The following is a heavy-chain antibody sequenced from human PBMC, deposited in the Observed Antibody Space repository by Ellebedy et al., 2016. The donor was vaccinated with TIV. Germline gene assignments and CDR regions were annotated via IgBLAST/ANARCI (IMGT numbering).Heavy chain of an antibody. CDR1: GYTLTELS. V-gene: IGHV1-24*01. Sequence: ASVKVSXXVSGYTLTELSMHWVRQAPGKGLEWMGGFDPEDGETIYAQKFQGRVTMTEDTSTDTAYMELSSLRSEDTAVYYCATDQDYGDYFMGMDVWGQGTTVTVSS. CDR2: FDPEDGET. CDR3: ATDQDYGDYFMGMDV. D-gene: IGHD4-17*01. J-gene: IGHJ6*02.